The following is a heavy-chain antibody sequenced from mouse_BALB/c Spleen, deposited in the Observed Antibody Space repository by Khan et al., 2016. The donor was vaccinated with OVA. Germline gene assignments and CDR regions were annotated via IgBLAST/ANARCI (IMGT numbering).Heavy chain of an antibody. J-gene: IGHJ3*01. CDR3: VNHGSSSAWFSY. CDR2: INPSTGYT. D-gene: IGHD1-1*01. V-gene: IGHV1-7*01. CDR1: GYTFTSYW. Sequence: QVQLKQSGAELAKPGASVKMSCKASGYTFTSYWMPWVKQRPGQGLEWIGYINPSTGYTEYNQKFKDKATLTADKSSNTAYMQLSSLTSEDSAVYYCVNHGSSSAWFSYWGQGTLVTVS.